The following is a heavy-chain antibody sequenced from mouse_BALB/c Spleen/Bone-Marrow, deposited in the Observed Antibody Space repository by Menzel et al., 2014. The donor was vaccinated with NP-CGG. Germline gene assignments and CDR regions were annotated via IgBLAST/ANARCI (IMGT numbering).Heavy chain of an antibody. CDR2: ISGDGRYT. V-gene: IGHV5-9-2*01. CDR3: ARHAYYDQTEVSFVY. D-gene: IGHD2-4*01. CDR1: GFSFSNYG. J-gene: IGHJ3*01. Sequence: DVKLVESGGGLVKSGGSLKLSCAASGFSFSNYGMSRVRQTPEKRLEWVATISGDGRYTFYSDSVKGRFTISRDNAKNNLYLQLSSLRSEDTALYYCARHAYYDQTEVSFVYWGQGTLVTVSA.